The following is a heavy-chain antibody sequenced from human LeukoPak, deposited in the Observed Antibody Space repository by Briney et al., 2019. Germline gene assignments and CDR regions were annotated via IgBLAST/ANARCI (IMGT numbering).Heavy chain of an antibody. J-gene: IGHJ4*02. CDR1: GGTFSSYA. Sequence: GASVKVSCKASGGTFSSYAISWVRQAPGQGLEWMGRIIPILGIANYAQKFQGRVTITADKSTSTAYMELSSLRSEDTAVYYCAKGVYRGQTHPYYFDYWGQGTLVTVSS. V-gene: IGHV1-69*04. D-gene: IGHD6-13*01. CDR3: AKGVYRGQTHPYYFDY. CDR2: IIPILGIA.